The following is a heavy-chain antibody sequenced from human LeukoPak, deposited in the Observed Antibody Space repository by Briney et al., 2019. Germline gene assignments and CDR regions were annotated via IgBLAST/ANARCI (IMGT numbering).Heavy chain of an antibody. CDR1: GGSFSGYY. CDR2: INQSGST. CDR3: ARGPGVWFGVYYYYYYMDV. Sequence: SETLSLTCGVYGGSFSGYYWSWIRQPPGKGLEWIGEINQSGSTNYNPSLKSRLTISVDTSKNQFSLKLSSVTAADTPVYYCARGPGVWFGVYYYYYYMDVWGKGTTVTVSS. J-gene: IGHJ6*03. V-gene: IGHV4-34*01. D-gene: IGHD3-10*01.